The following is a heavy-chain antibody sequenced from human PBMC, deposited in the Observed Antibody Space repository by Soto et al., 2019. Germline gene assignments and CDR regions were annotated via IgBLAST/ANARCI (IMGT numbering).Heavy chain of an antibody. CDR2: IYYSGST. CDR1: GGSISSYY. Sequence: SETLSLTCTVSGGSISSYYWSWIRQPPGKGLEWIGYIYYSGSTNYNPSLKSRITIHPDTSKNQFSLQLNSVTPEDTAVYYCARGLSSGRNNWFDPWGQGTLVTVSS. J-gene: IGHJ5*02. D-gene: IGHD6-19*01. CDR3: ARGLSSGRNNWFDP. V-gene: IGHV4-59*12.